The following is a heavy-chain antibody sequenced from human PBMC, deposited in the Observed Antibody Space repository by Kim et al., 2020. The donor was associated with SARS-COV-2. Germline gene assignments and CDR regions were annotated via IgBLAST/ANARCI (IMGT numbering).Heavy chain of an antibody. V-gene: IGHV7-4-1*02. CDR1: GYTFSSNA. J-gene: IGHJ4*02. D-gene: IGHD2-2*01. CDR2: INTNTGNP. Sequence: ASVKVSCKASGYTFSSNAMNWVRQAPGQGPEWMGWINTNTGNPTYAQGFAGRYVFSLDTSVSTAYLQINNLKAEDSAVYYCAAWRPPDSVYCSTSSCQVIYYFAYWGQGTLVTVSS. CDR3: AAWRPPDSVYCSTSSCQVIYYFAY.